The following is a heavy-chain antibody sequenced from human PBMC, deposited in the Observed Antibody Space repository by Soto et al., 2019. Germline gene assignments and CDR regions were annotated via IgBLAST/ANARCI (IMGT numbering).Heavy chain of an antibody. CDR3: ARVGVPTVTTRGGWYFDL. CDR1: GGSISSGGYY. V-gene: IGHV4-31*03. CDR2: IYYSGST. Sequence: QVQLQESGPGLVKPSQTLSLTCTVSGGSISSGGYYWSWIRQHPGKGLEWIGYIYYSGSTYYNPSLKSRVTISVDTSKNQFALKLSPVTAADTAVYYCARVGVPTVTTRGGWYFDLWGRGTLVTVSS. D-gene: IGHD4-17*01. J-gene: IGHJ2*01.